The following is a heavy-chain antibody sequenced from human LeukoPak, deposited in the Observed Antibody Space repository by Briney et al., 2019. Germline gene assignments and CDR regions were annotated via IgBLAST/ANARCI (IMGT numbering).Heavy chain of an antibody. Sequence: PSQTLSLTCAVSGGSISSGGYSWSWIRQPPGKGLEWIGYIYHSGSTYYNPSLKSRVTISVDRSKNQFSLKLSSVTAADTAVYYCARGTRGLWAGDWGQGTLVTVSS. CDR2: IYHSGST. CDR3: ARGTRGLWAGD. D-gene: IGHD1-14*01. V-gene: IGHV4-30-2*01. J-gene: IGHJ4*02. CDR1: GGSISSGGYS.